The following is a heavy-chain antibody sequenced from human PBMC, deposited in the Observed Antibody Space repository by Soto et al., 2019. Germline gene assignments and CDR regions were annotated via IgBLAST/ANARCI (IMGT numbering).Heavy chain of an antibody. J-gene: IGHJ4*02. Sequence: SGPTLVNPTQTLTLTCTFSGFSLYVSGVGVGWIRQPPGKALEWLALIYWNDDKNYSPSLKNRVTITKDTSKNQVVLTMTNMDPVDTATYYCAHRPTNDILPGYYSYYFDYWGQGTPVTVSS. V-gene: IGHV2-5*01. CDR1: GFSLYVSGVG. CDR2: IYWNDDK. CDR3: AHRPTNDILPGYYSYYFDY. D-gene: IGHD3-9*01.